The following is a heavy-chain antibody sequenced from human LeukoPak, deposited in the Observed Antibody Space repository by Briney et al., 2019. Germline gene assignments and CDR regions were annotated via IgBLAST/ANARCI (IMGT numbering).Heavy chain of an antibody. CDR2: ISSSGSTI. CDR1: GFTFSSYE. CDR3: AREHYYGSGSDY. Sequence: GGSLRLSYAASGFTFSSYEMNWVRPAPGKGLEWVSYISSSGSTIYYADSVKGRFTISRDNAKNSLYLQMNSLRAEDTAVYYCAREHYYGSGSDYWGQGTLVTVSS. D-gene: IGHD3-10*01. V-gene: IGHV3-48*03. J-gene: IGHJ4*02.